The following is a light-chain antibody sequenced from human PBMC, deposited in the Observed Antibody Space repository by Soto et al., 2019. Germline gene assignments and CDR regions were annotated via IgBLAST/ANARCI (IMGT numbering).Light chain of an antibody. V-gene: IGKV3-11*01. Sequence: EIVLTQSPATLSLSPGERATLSCRASQSISMFVAWFQQKPGHSPRLLIYDASNRATGIPARFSGSGSGTDFTLTISRLEPEDFAVYYCQQYGSSLSITFGQGTRLEIK. CDR2: DAS. CDR1: QSISMF. J-gene: IGKJ5*01. CDR3: QQYGSSLSIT.